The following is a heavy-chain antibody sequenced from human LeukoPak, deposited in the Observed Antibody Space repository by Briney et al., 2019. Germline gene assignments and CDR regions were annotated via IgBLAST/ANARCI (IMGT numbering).Heavy chain of an antibody. CDR1: GFTFSSYS. D-gene: IGHD3-10*01. V-gene: IGHV3-48*01. J-gene: IGHJ4*02. CDR3: ASNHYGSGSYRFDY. CDR2: IGSSSSPI. Sequence: AGGSLRLSCAASGFTFSSYSMNWVRQAPGKGLEWVAYIGSSSSPIHYADSVKGRFTISRDNARNSLYLQMNSLRAEDTAVYYCASNHYGSGSYRFDYWGQGTLVTVSS.